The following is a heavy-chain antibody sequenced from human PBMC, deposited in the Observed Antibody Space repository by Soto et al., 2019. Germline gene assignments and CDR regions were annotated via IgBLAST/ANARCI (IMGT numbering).Heavy chain of an antibody. D-gene: IGHD3-16*02. CDR2: ISAYNGNT. CDR3: ARDDGNYDCVWGSNRLHRDYYYGMDD. Sequence: ASVKVSCKASGYTFTSYGISWVRQAPGQGLEWMGWISAYNGNTNYAQKLQGRVTMTTDTSTSTAYMELRSLRTDDTAVCYCARDDGNYDCVWGSNRLHRDYYYGMDDCGQGTTVTVSS. J-gene: IGHJ6*02. CDR1: GYTFTSYG. V-gene: IGHV1-18*04.